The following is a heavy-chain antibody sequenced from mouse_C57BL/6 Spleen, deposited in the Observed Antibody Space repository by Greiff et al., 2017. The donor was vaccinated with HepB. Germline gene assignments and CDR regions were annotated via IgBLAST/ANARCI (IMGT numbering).Heavy chain of an antibody. Sequence: EVQLQQSGAELVRPGASVKLSCTASGFNIKDDYMHWVKQRPEQGLEWIGWIDPENGDTEYASKFQGKATITADTSSNTAYLQLSSLTSEDTAVYYCTTWGLGELIYWGQGTTLTVSS. CDR2: IDPENGDT. CDR3: TTWGLGELIY. J-gene: IGHJ2*01. D-gene: IGHD2-4*01. CDR1: GFNIKDDY. V-gene: IGHV14-4*01.